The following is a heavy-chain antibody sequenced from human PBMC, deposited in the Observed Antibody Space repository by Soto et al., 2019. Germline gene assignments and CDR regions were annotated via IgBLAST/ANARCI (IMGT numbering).Heavy chain of an antibody. CDR2: IGTGGDT. CDR1: GFTFNNYA. Sequence: GGSLRLSCAASGFTFNNYAMNWGRQAPGKGLEWVSSIGTGGDTNYADSVKGRFTISRDNSRDTLYLQMNSLRAEDTALYYCAKNYYFDNWGQGTLVTV. CDR3: AKNYYFDN. V-gene: IGHV3-23*01. J-gene: IGHJ4*02.